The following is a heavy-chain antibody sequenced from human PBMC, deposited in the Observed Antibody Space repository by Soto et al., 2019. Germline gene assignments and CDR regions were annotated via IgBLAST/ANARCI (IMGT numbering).Heavy chain of an antibody. J-gene: IGHJ6*02. D-gene: IGHD3-10*01. CDR3: ATVTRGGMDV. CDR1: GGSISSYY. V-gene: IGHV4-59*01. CDR2: IYYSGST. Sequence: QVQLRESGPGLVKPSETLSLTCTVSGGSISSYYWSWIRQPPGKGLEWIGYIYYSGSTNYNPSLTSRVTISVDTSKNQFSLKLSSVTAADTAVYYCATVTRGGMDVWGQGTTVTVSS.